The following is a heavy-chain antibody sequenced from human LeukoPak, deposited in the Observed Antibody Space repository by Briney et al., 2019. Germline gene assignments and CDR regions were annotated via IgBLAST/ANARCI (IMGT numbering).Heavy chain of an antibody. CDR3: ASTAYPLRYSSSWYGEYYFDY. J-gene: IGHJ4*02. Sequence: SETLSLTCSVSGDSISSSSSYWGWIRQPPGKGLEWIGSIYYSGSTYYNTSLKSRVTISVDTSKNQFSLKLSSVTAADTAVYYCASTAYPLRYSSSWYGEYYFDYWGQGTLVTVSS. D-gene: IGHD6-13*01. CDR1: GDSISSSSSY. CDR2: IYYSGST. V-gene: IGHV4-39*07.